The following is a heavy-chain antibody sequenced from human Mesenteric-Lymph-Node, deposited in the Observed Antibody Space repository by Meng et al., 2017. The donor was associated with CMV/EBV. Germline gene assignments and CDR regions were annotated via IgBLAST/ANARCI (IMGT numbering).Heavy chain of an antibody. D-gene: IGHD2-2*01. CDR3: ARGRGGYCSSTSCLFDY. CDR2: INPNSGGT. V-gene: IGHV1-2*02. J-gene: IGHJ4*02. CDR1: PFTAYY. Sequence: PFTAYYRHWVRQAPGQGLEWMGWINPNSGGTNYAQKFQGRVTMTRDTSISTAYMELSSLRSEDTAVYYCARGRGGYCSSTSCLFDYWGQGTLVTVSS.